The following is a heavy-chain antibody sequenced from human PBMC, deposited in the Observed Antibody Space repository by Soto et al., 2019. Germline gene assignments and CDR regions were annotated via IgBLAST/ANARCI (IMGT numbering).Heavy chain of an antibody. Sequence: HPGGSLRLSCAASGFTFDDYAMHWVRQAPGKGLEWVSGISWNSGSIGYADSVKGRFTISRVNAKNSLYLQMNSLRAEDTALYYCAKDGSSSYSSSWYYFDYWGQGTLVTVSS. CDR3: AKDGSSSYSSSWYYFDY. CDR2: ISWNSGSI. V-gene: IGHV3-9*01. CDR1: GFTFDDYA. J-gene: IGHJ4*02. D-gene: IGHD6-13*01.